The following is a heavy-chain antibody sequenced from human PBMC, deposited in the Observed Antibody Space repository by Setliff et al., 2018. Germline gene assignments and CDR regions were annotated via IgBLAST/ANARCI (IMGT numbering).Heavy chain of an antibody. D-gene: IGHD2-8*02. CDR2: IYSSGNT. CDR3: TVYNTGSSKDHY. Sequence: KPSETLSLTCTVSGGSISGYYWSWIRQPPEKGLESLGYIYSSGNTNYNPSLKSRVTISVDTSKNQFSLKLSSVTAADTALYYCTVYNTGSSKDHYWGQGTPVTVSS. V-gene: IGHV4-59*03. CDR1: GGSISGYY. J-gene: IGHJ4*02.